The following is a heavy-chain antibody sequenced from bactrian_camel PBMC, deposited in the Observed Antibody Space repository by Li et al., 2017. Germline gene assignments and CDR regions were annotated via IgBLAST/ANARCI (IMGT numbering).Heavy chain of an antibody. CDR1: GLTFNLYC. V-gene: IGHV3S1*01. J-gene: IGHJ4*01. D-gene: IGHD3*01. Sequence: QVQLVESGGGSVPAGGSLRLSCEVSGLTFNLYCMGWFRQAPGKEREGVAVFASIGRDSTTLYADSVKGRFTVSKDHAKNTLYLQMNSLKEEDTAMYYCAVDAPWYKECVIRRTPELGVRGQGTQVTVS. CDR2: FASIGRDSTT.